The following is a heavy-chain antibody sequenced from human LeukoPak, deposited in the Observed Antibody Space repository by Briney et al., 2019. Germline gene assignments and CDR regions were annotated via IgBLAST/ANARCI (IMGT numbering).Heavy chain of an antibody. CDR3: AKPYRSGSYPWFDP. J-gene: IGHJ5*02. V-gene: IGHV3-30*18. CDR1: GFTFSDFG. CDR2: ISYDGSRK. D-gene: IGHD3-10*01. Sequence: GGSLRLSCAASGFTFSDFGIHWVRQAPGKGLEWVTIISYDGSRKYYADSVKGRFTISRDNSKNTLYLQMNSLIAEDTAVYYCAKPYRSGSYPWFDPWGQGTLVTVSS.